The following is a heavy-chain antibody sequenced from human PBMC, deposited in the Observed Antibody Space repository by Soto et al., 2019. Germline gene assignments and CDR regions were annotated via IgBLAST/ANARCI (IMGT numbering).Heavy chain of an antibody. Sequence: QVQLQESGPGLVKPSETLSVTCTGSGGSISSYYWSWIRQPPGKGLEWVGYIYYTGSTNYNPSLKSPVTISVDTSKNQFSLNLSSVTAADTAVYYCARGGHTAMIIDFWGQGALVTVSS. J-gene: IGHJ4*02. CDR2: IYYTGST. CDR1: GGSISSYY. V-gene: IGHV4-59*01. CDR3: ARGGHTAMIIDF. D-gene: IGHD5-18*01.